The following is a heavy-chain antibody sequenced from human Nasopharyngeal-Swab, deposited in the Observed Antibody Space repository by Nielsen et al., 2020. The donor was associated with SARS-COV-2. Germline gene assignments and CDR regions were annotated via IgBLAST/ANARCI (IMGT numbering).Heavy chain of an antibody. D-gene: IGHD3-3*01. CDR3: ARSLLRFLEWTNFDY. CDR2: IYYSGST. CDR1: GGSISSSSYY. V-gene: IGHV4-39*07. Sequence: SETLSLTCTVSGGSISSSSYYWGWIRQPPGKGLEWIGSIYYSGSTYYNPSHKSRVTISVDTSKNQFSLKLSSVTAADTAVYYCARSLLRFLEWTNFDYWGQGTLVTVSS. J-gene: IGHJ4*02.